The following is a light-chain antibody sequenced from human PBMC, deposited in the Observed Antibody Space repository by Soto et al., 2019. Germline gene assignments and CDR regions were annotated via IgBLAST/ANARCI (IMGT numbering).Light chain of an antibody. V-gene: IGKV1-5*03. CDR1: RSVSTS. CDR3: QQTFSIPRT. CDR2: ETS. J-gene: IGKJ1*01. Sequence: DIQMTQSPSTLSASVGDRVTITCRASRSVSTSLAWYQQKPGKAPNLLISETSTLESGVPSRFSGDGYGTHFTLSISNLHPEDFATYFCQQTFSIPRTFGQGTKVDIK.